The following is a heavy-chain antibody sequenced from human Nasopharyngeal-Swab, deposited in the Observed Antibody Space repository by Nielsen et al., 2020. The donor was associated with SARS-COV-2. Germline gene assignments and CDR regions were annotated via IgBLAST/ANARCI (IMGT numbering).Heavy chain of an antibody. Sequence: GESLKISCAASGFTFSSYSMNWVRQAPGKGLEWVANIKQDGSEKYYVDSVKGRLTISRDNAKNSLYLQMNSLRAEDTAVYYYARAHCSSTSCYVGWSGYYYYGMDVWGQGTTVTVSS. J-gene: IGHJ6*02. CDR3: ARAHCSSTSCYVGWSGYYYYGMDV. V-gene: IGHV3-7*04. D-gene: IGHD2-2*01. CDR1: GFTFSSYS. CDR2: IKQDGSEK.